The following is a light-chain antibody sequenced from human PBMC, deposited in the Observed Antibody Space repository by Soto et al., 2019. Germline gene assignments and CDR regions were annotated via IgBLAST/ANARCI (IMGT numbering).Light chain of an antibody. CDR3: QQLNSYPFT. V-gene: IGKV1-5*03. CDR2: KAS. Sequence: DIQMTQSPSTLSASVGDRFTITCRASLSISSCFAWYQKKRGKAPKLLIYKASSLESGVPSKFRGSGSGTEFTLTISSLSPDDFATYYCQQLNSYPFTFGQGTRLEIK. J-gene: IGKJ5*01. CDR1: LSISSC.